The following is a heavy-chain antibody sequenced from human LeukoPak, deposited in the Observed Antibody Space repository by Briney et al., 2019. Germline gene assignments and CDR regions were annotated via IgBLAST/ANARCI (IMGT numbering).Heavy chain of an antibody. V-gene: IGHV4-34*01. Sequence: SETLSLTCAVYGGSFNAYYWTWIRQTPGKGLEGIGEINHSGNTNYNPSLESRVTISADTSKNQVSLNLGSVTGADQAIYYCDRGLRLIQGPGYYYMDVWGKGTTVTVSS. D-gene: IGHD3-16*01. CDR1: GGSFNAYY. J-gene: IGHJ6*03. CDR2: INHSGNT. CDR3: DRGLRLIQGPGYYYMDV.